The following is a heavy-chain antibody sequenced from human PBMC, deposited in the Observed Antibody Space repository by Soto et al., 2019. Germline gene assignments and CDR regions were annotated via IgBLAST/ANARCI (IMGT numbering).Heavy chain of an antibody. CDR1: GYTFTGYY. CDR2: INPNSGGT. V-gene: IGHV1-2*04. D-gene: IGHD4-17*01. J-gene: IGHJ3*02. CDR3: ATGHPTVAKDAFDI. Sequence: GASVKVSCKASGYTFTGYYMHWVRQAPGQGLEWMGWINPNSGGTNYAQKFQGWVTMTRDTSISTAYVELSRLRSDDTAVYYCATGHPTVAKDAFDIWGQGTMVPVSS.